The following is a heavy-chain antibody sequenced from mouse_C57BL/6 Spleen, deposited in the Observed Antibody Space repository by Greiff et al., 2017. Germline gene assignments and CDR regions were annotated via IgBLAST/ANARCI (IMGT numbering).Heavy chain of an antibody. V-gene: IGHV1-74*01. CDR2: IHPSDSDT. CDR3: AIEISTVVSRMHY. J-gene: IGHJ4*01. Sequence: QVQLQPGAELVKPGASVKVSCRASGYTFTSYWMHWVKQRPGQGLDWIGRIHPSDSDTNYNQKFKGKATLTVDKSSSTAYMQLSSLTSEDSAVYYCAIEISTVVSRMHYWGQGTSVTVSS. CDR1: GYTFTSYW. D-gene: IGHD1-1*01.